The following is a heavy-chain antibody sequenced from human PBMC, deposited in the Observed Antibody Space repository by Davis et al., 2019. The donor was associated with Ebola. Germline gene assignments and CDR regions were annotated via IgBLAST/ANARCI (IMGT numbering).Heavy chain of an antibody. D-gene: IGHD5-18*01. V-gene: IGHV1-18*04. CDR3: ARDLEVDTAMVTSVRFDY. CDR2: ISAYNGNT. Sequence: ASVKVSCKASGYTFTNYYMHWMRQAPGQGLEWMGWISAYNGNTNYAQKLQGRVTMTTDTSTSTAYMELRSLRSDDTAVYYRARDLEVDTAMVTSVRFDYWGQGTLVTVSS. CDR1: GYTFTNYY. J-gene: IGHJ4*02.